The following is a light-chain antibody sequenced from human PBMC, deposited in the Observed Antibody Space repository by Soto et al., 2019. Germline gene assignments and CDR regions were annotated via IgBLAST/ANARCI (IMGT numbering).Light chain of an antibody. CDR1: QDISNY. CDR2: AAS. CDR3: QQCYHASWT. Sequence: DIQMTQSPSSLSASVGDRVTITCRASQDISNYLNWYQQRPGKAPKLLIYAASSMLSGVPSRFSGSGSGTDFTLTITSLQPEDVATYYCQQCYHASWTFGQGTKVDIK. J-gene: IGKJ1*01. V-gene: IGKV1-39*01.